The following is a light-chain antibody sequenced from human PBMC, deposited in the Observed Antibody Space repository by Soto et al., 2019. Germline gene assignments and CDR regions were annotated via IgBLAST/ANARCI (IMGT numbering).Light chain of an antibody. CDR2: GAS. CDR3: QQYNNWEVT. CDR1: QSVSSD. J-gene: IGKJ5*01. V-gene: IGKV3-15*01. Sequence: EIVMTQSPGTLSVAPGERATLSCRASQSVSSDVAWYQHKPGQAPRLLIYGASTRATGIPARFIGSGSETEFTLTISSLQSEDFAIYYCQQYNNWEVTFGQGTRLEI.